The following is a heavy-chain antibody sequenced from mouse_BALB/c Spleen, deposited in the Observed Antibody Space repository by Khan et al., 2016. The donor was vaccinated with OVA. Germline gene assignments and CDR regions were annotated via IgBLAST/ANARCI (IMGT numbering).Heavy chain of an antibody. CDR3: ASHLTGSFAY. CDR1: GFSFSNYG. D-gene: IGHD4-1*01. J-gene: IGHJ3*01. V-gene: IGHV5-6*01. Sequence: EVELVESGGDLVKPGGSLKLSCAASGFSFSNYGMSWVLQIPDKRLEWVATINSDGTYTYYPESVKGRFTISRNNAKNTLYLEMSSLKSEDTAMYYCASHLTGSFAYWGQGTMVTVSA. CDR2: INSDGTYT.